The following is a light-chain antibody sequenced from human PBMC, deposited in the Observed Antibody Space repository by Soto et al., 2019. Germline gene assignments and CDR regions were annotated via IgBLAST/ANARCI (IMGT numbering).Light chain of an antibody. V-gene: IGLV2-14*03. CDR2: DVS. Sequence: SALTQLATVSRSPGQSITIFCTGTISDVGGYNFVSWYQQYPGKAPKLMICDVSNRPSGVSNRFSGSKSGNTASLTISGLQAEDEADYYCSSFTGSNYVFGTGTKVTVL. CDR3: SSFTGSNYV. CDR1: ISDVGGYNF. J-gene: IGLJ1*01.